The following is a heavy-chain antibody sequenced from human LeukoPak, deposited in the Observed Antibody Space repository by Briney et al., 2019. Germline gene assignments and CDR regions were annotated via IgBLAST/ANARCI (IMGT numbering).Heavy chain of an antibody. CDR1: GYSFTY. Sequence: ASMKVSCKTSGYSFTYMHWVRQAPGQGLEWMGWINPNSGDTDYAQKFQGRVTMTRDTSISTAYMELSRLRSDDTAVYYCAPVRGGDYFDYWGQGTQVTVSS. V-gene: IGHV1-2*02. D-gene: IGHD2-2*01. J-gene: IGHJ4*02. CDR3: APVRGGDYFDY. CDR2: INPNSGDT.